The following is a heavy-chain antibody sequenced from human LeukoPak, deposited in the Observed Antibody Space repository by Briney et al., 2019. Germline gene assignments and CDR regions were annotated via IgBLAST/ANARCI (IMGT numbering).Heavy chain of an antibody. CDR2: ISSSGTKI. D-gene: IGHD6-19*01. CDR1: GFTFSSYE. CDR3: ARDKGDNSGWDY. Sequence: GGSLRLSCAASGFTFSSYEMNWVRQAPGKGLEWVSHISSSGTKIYSADSAKGRFTISRDNAKNSLYLQMSSLRAEDTAVYYCARDKGDNSGWDYWGQGILVTVSS. V-gene: IGHV3-48*03. J-gene: IGHJ4*02.